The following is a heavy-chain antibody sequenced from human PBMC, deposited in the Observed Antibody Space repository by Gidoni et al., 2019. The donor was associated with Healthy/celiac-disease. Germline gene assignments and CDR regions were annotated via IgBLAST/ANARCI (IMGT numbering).Heavy chain of an antibody. D-gene: IGHD2-21*02. Sequence: QVQRVKSGAEGKKPGASVKVSCKASRYTFTSYDIKWVRQATGQGLEWMGWMNPNSGNTGYAQKFQRRVTMPRNTSISTAYMQLSSLISDDAAVYYCARVGLAYCCGGCYEYYFDFWGQGTLGTGSS. J-gene: IGHJ4*02. CDR3: ARVGLAYCCGGCYEYYFDF. V-gene: IGHV1-8*01. CDR1: RYTFTSYD. CDR2: MNPNSGNT.